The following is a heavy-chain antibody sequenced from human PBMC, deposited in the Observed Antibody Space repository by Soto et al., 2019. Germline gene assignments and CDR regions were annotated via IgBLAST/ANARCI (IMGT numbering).Heavy chain of an antibody. D-gene: IGHD5-18*01. CDR2: IIPIFATV. Sequence: QVQLVQSGSEVKKPGSSLKVACKASGGSFRSNPISWVRQAPGQGLEWMAGIIPIFATVHYAQKFQGRVTITADESTSTAYMELTRLRSEDTAVYFCARGGRGYSSAPRYYFDYWGQGTLVTVSS. V-gene: IGHV1-69*01. CDR1: GGSFRSNP. CDR3: ARGGRGYSSAPRYYFDY. J-gene: IGHJ4*02.